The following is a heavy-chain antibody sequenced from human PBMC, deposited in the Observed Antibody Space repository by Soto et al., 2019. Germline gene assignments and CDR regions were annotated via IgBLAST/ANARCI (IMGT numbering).Heavy chain of an antibody. Sequence: SQTLSLTCVISGDSVTGNTAGWNWIRQSPSRGLEWLGRTYYRSKWYYDYAGSVKGRMTINPDTSRNQFSLQLNSVSPEDTAVYYGGSGMLGRGAYCVGGWGQGTTVRVSS. CDR2: TYYRSKWYY. D-gene: IGHD3-10*02. V-gene: IGHV6-1*01. J-gene: IGHJ6*01. CDR3: GSGMLGRGAYCVGG. CDR1: GDSVTGNTAG.